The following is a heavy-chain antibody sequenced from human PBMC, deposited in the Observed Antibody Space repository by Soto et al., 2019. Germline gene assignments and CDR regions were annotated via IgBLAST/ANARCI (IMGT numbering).Heavy chain of an antibody. V-gene: IGHV3-30*04. Sequence: QVQLVESGGGVVQPGRSLRLSCAASGFSFSNYAMQWVRHAPGKGLEWVTVISNDGRNDYYAGSVKGRFTIFRDNSKNTVFLQMNSLRAEDTAVYYCARAFLAGTGGDFWGQGTLVTVSS. CDR3: ARAFLAGTGGDF. J-gene: IGHJ4*02. CDR1: GFSFSNYA. CDR2: ISNDGRND. D-gene: IGHD6-19*01.